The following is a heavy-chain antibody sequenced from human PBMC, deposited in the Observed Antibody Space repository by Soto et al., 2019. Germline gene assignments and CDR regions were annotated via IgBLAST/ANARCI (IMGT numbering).Heavy chain of an antibody. V-gene: IGHV3-48*01. CDR3: ARVPPPPTYYYDSSGYSRSYYYGMDV. D-gene: IGHD3-22*01. CDR2: ISSATTTI. CDR1: GFTFSSYS. Sequence: PGGSLRLSCAASGFTFSSYSMNWVRQAPGKGLKELSYISSATTTIYYAVSVKGRFTISRDNANNSLYLQMNSLRAGDTAVYYCARVPPPPTYYYDSSGYSRSYYYGMDVWGQGT. J-gene: IGHJ6*02.